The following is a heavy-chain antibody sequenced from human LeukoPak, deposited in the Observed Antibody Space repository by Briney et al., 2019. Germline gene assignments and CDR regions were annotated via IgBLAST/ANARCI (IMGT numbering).Heavy chain of an antibody. J-gene: IGHJ4*02. Sequence: SVKVSCKASGGTFSSYAISWVRQAPGQGLEWMGRIIPIFVTAYYAQHFQRRVTITTDESTSTAYMELSSLTSEDTAVYYCARERTPGGFYYDSSGFDYWGQGTLVTVSS. CDR3: ARERTPGGFYYDSSGFDY. CDR1: GGTFSSYA. V-gene: IGHV1-69*05. CDR2: IIPIFVTA. D-gene: IGHD3-22*01.